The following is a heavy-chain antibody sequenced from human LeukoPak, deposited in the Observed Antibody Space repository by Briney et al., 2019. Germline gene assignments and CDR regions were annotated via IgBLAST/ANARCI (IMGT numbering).Heavy chain of an antibody. V-gene: IGHV1-69*05. CDR1: GGAFNNYA. D-gene: IGHD3-10*01. Sequence: GASVKVSCKASGGAFNNYAISWVRQAPGQGLEWMGGIIPFSGTANYAQKFQGRVTITTDESTSTDYMELRNLRSDDTAVYYCASRTADYGSGSHYGYWGQGTLVTVSS. CDR2: IIPFSGTA. J-gene: IGHJ4*02. CDR3: ASRTADYGSGSHYGY.